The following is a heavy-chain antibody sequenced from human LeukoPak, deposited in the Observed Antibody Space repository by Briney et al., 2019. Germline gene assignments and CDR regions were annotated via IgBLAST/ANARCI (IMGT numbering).Heavy chain of an antibody. CDR2: ITPFNGNT. CDR3: ASSGAYDWFDP. CDR1: GYTFTYRY. J-gene: IGHJ5*02. Sequence: GASVKVSCKASGYTFTYRYLHWVRQAPGQALEWMGWITPFNGNTNHAQKFQDRVTITRDRSMSTAYMELSSLRSEDTALYYCASSGAYDWFDPWGQGTLVTVSS. V-gene: IGHV1-45*02. D-gene: IGHD3-10*01.